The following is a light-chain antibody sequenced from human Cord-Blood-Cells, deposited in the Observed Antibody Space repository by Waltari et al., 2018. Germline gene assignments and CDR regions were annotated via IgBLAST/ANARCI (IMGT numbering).Light chain of an antibody. Sequence: EIVLTQSPATLSLSPGDRATLSCRASQSVSSYLAWYQQNPGQAPRLLIYDASNSATGIPARFSGSGSGTDFTLTISSLEPEDFAVYYCQQRSNWPLTFGGGTKVEIK. CDR1: QSVSSY. V-gene: IGKV3-11*01. CDR3: QQRSNWPLT. CDR2: DAS. J-gene: IGKJ4*01.